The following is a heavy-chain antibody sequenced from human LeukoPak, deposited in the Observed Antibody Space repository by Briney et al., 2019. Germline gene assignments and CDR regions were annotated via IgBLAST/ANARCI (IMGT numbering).Heavy chain of an antibody. Sequence: SETLSLTCAVYGGSFSGYYWSWIRQPPGKGLEWIGEINHSGSTNYNPSLKSRVTISVDTSKSQFSLKLSSVTAADTAVYYCASRESPGYYYGMDVWGQGTTVTVSS. CDR3: ASRESPGYYYGMDV. V-gene: IGHV4-34*01. CDR2: INHSGST. D-gene: IGHD3-10*01. J-gene: IGHJ6*02. CDR1: GGSFSGYY.